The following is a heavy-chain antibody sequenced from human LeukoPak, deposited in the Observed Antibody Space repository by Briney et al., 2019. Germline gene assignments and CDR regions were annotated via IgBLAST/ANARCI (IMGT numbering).Heavy chain of an antibody. CDR1: GGSISSYY. D-gene: IGHD3-16*01. J-gene: IGHJ3*02. CDR3: ATARLNCAGEYDAFDI. CDR2: IYTSGST. V-gene: IGHV4-4*07. Sequence: SETLSLTCTVSGGSISSYYWSWIRQPAGKGLEWIGRIYTSGSTNYNPSLNSRVTMSVDTPKNQCSLMLSSVTAGDTAVYYYATARLNCAGEYDAFDIWGQGTMVTVSS.